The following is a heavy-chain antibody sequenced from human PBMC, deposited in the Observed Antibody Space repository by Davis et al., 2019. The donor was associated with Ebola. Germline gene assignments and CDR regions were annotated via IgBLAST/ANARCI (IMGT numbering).Heavy chain of an antibody. CDR2: ISAYNGNT. CDR1: GYTFTSYG. V-gene: IGHV1-18*01. CDR3: ARDYPRAHYYGSGIGSLFYYFGMDV. Sequence: ASVTVSCKASGYTFTSYGISWVRQAPGQGLEWMRWISAYNGNTNYAQKLQGRVTMTTDTSTSTAYMELSSLRSEDTAVYYCARDYPRAHYYGSGIGSLFYYFGMDVWGQGTTVTVSS. D-gene: IGHD3-10*01. J-gene: IGHJ6*02.